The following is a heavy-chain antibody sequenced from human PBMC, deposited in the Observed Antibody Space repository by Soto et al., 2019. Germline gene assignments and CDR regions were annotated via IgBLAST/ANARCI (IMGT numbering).Heavy chain of an antibody. J-gene: IGHJ6*02. V-gene: IGHV1-2*02. CDR2: VNAYNRKT. Sequence: ASVKVSCKASGYTFTGYYIHWVRQAPGQGLEWMGWVNAYNRKTNYAQKFQGRVTMTRDTSTSTVYMELNSLRAEDTAVYYCARDRGRPDLRDTHYYDSSDLDYGMDVWGQGTTVTVSS. CDR1: GYTFTGYY. D-gene: IGHD3-22*01. CDR3: ARDRGRPDLRDTHYYDSSDLDYGMDV.